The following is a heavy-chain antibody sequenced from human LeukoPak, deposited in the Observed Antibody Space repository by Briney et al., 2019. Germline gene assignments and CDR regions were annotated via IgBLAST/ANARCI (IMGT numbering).Heavy chain of an antibody. V-gene: IGHV4-39*01. Sequence: KSSETLSLTCTVSGGSISSSSYYWGWIRQPPGKGLEWIGSIYYSGSTYYNPSLKSRVTISVDTSKNQFSLKLSSVTAADTAVYYCARKAYRYGYALDSWGQGTLVTVSS. CDR2: IYYSGST. CDR1: GGSISSSSYY. CDR3: ARKAYRYGYALDS. J-gene: IGHJ4*02. D-gene: IGHD5-18*01.